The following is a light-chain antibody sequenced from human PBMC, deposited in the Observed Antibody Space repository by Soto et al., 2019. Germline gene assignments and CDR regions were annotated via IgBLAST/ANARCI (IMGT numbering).Light chain of an antibody. CDR2: GAS. CDR3: QHYGDSLFI. Sequence: EIVLTQSPGTLSLSPGERATLSCRASQSVSSSYLAWYQQKPGQAPRLLIYGASSRATGIPDRFSGSGSGTDFTLTISSLEPEDFAVYYCQHYGDSLFIFGPGTKGDIK. V-gene: IGKV3-20*01. J-gene: IGKJ3*01. CDR1: QSVSSSY.